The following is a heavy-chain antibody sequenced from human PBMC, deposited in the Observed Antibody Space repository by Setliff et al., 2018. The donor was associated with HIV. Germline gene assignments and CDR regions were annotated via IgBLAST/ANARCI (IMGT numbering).Heavy chain of an antibody. CDR1: GFIFGSYW. V-gene: IGHV3-74*01. D-gene: IGHD2-15*01. CDR2: IETDGSDT. CDR3: ARDATRGGDMDV. Sequence: GGSLRLSCAASGFIFGSYWMHWVRQTPEKGLEWVARIETDGSDTSYADSVKGRFTISRDNTKKTLYLQMNSLRVEDTAVYYCARDATRGGDMDVWAKGTTVTVSS. J-gene: IGHJ6*03.